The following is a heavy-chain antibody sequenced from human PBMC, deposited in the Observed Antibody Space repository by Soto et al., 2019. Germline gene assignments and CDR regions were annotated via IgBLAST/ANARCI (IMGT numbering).Heavy chain of an antibody. J-gene: IGHJ6*02. D-gene: IGHD1-1*01. V-gene: IGHV3-53*01. CDR1: GFTVSDTY. CDR3: ARDDHGRTEKGHYYYNGLAV. Sequence: EVQLVESGGGLVQPGGSLRLSCAASGFTVSDTYMTWVRQAPGKGLEWVSIIYSGGNTYYADSVKGRFTISRDNSNNSIYLQMSSLRVDDTAVYYCARDDHGRTEKGHYYYNGLAVGGQGTTVTVSS. CDR2: IYSGGNT.